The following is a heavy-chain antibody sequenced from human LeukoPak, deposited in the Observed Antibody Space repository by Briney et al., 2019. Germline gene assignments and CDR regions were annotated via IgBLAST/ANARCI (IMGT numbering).Heavy chain of an antibody. D-gene: IGHD4-17*01. J-gene: IGHJ4*02. CDR2: IYPGDSDT. CDR3: ARASMTTVTAFDY. Sequence: GESLKISCKGSGYSFTSYWIGWVRQMPGKGLEWMGIIYPGDSDTRYSPSFQGQVTISADKSLTTAYLQWSSLKASDTAMYYCARASMTTVTAFDYWGQGTLVTVSS. V-gene: IGHV5-51*01. CDR1: GYSFTSYW.